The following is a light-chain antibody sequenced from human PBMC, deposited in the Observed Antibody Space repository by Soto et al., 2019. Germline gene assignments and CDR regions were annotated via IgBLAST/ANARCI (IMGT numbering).Light chain of an antibody. J-gene: IGKJ1*01. Sequence: EVVITQSPAILSLSPLERATLSCRASQSVGINVAWYQQKPGQAPRLLIYGASTRATGSPDRFSASGSATEFTLTISSLQSEDFAVYYCQQSSKWPRTFGQGTKVDIK. CDR2: GAS. CDR1: QSVGIN. CDR3: QQSSKWPRT. V-gene: IGKV3-15*01.